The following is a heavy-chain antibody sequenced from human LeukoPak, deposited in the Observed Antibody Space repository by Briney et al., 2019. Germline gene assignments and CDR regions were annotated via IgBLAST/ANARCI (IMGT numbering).Heavy chain of an antibody. CDR1: GGSFSGYY. Sequence: SETLSLTCAVYGGSFSGYYWSWIRQPPGKGLEWIGEINHSGSTNYNPSLKSRVTISVDTSKNQFSLKLTSVTAADTAVYYCARAYSPSVWGQGTLVTVSS. V-gene: IGHV4-34*01. J-gene: IGHJ4*02. CDR2: INHSGST. CDR3: ARAYSPSV. D-gene: IGHD5-18*01.